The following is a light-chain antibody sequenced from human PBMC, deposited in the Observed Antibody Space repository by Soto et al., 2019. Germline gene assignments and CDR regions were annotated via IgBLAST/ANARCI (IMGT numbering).Light chain of an antibody. V-gene: IGKV1-39*01. J-gene: IGKJ1*01. CDR3: QQSYSTPRWT. CDR1: QNISSY. Sequence: DIQMTQSPSSLSASVGDRVTITCRASQNISSYLNWYQQKPGKAPKVLIYAASSLQSGVPSKFSGSGFGTDFTITIYSVQPEDFATYFCQQSYSTPRWTFGQGTKVEIK. CDR2: AAS.